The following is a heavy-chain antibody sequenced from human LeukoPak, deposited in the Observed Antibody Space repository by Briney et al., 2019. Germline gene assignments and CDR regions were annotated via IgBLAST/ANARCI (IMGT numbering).Heavy chain of an antibody. V-gene: IGHV1-2*02. CDR3: ARVPLLTSYCSSTSCYNNWFDP. D-gene: IGHD2-2*01. CDR1: GYTFTGYY. J-gene: IGHJ5*02. Sequence: GAXXKVSCKASGYTFTGYYMHWVRQAPGQGVEWMGWINPNSGGTNYAQKFQGRVTMTRDTSISTAYMELSRLRSDDTAVYYCARVPLLTSYCSSTSCYNNWFDPWGQGTLVTVSS. CDR2: INPNSGGT.